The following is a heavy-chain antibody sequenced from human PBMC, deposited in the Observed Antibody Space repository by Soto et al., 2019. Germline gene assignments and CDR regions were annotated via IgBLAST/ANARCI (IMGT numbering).Heavy chain of an antibody. J-gene: IGHJ4*02. Sequence: QVQLVQSGAEVKKPGSSVKVSCKSSGGTFSTYGINWVRQAPGQGLEWMGMIIPNFGTPTYAQKFRCRVSITADESTSTAYMELSSLTSDDTAFYYCARDGRSSSYDFWGQGTLGTVSS. V-gene: IGHV1-69*18. CDR2: IIPNFGTP. CDR1: GGTFSTYG. CDR3: ARDGRSSSYDF. D-gene: IGHD6-13*01.